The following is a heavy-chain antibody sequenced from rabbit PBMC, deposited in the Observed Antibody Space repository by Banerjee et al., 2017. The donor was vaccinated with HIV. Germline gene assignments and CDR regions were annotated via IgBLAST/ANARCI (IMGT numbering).Heavy chain of an antibody. CDR1: GFSFSDRDV. J-gene: IGHJ4*01. CDR2: IYGGFDYT. V-gene: IGHV1S45*01. D-gene: IGHD4-1*01. Sequence: QEDLEESGGGLVKPEGSLTLTCKASGFSFSDRDVMCWVRQAPGKGLEWIGCIYGGFDYTYYASWASGRFTISKTSSTTVTLQMTSLTVADTATYFCARVSETSGWGEDLWGPGTLVTVS. CDR3: ARVSETSGWGEDL.